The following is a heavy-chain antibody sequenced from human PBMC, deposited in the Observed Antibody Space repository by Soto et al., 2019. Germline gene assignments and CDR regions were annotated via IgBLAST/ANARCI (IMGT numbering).Heavy chain of an antibody. CDR3: ARDVYSSGWYKRVLWFDP. Sequence: GASVKVSCKVSGYTFTDLSMHWVRQAPGQGLEWMGIINPSGGSTSYAQKFQGRVTMTRDTSTSTVYMELSSLRSEDTAVYYCARDVYSSGWYKRVLWFDPWGQGTLVTVSS. CDR1: GYTFTDLS. CDR2: INPSGGST. V-gene: IGHV1-46*01. D-gene: IGHD6-19*01. J-gene: IGHJ5*02.